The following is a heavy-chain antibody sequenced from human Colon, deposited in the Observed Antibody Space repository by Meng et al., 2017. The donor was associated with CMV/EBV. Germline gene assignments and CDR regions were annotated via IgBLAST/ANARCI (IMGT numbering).Heavy chain of an antibody. J-gene: IGHJ4*02. CDR1: GFTFSAYP. CDR3: AKDTDSSGWYVLFDL. V-gene: IGHV3-9*01. Sequence: GGSLRLSCAASGFTFSAYPIHWVRQAPGKGLEWVAGISYNSDNIQYAESVKGRFTISRDNAKNSLYLQMDSLRAEDTALYYCAKDTDSSGWYVLFDLWGQGTLVTVSS. D-gene: IGHD6-19*01. CDR2: ISYNSDNI.